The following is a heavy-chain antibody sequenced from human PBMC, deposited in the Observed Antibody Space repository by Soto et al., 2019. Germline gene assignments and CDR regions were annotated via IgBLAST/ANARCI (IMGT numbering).Heavy chain of an antibody. D-gene: IGHD3-10*01. CDR3: AESMGGSGTYVS. CDR1: GYIFTSYG. V-gene: IGHV1-18*01. Sequence: QVELVQSGAEVKKPGASVKVSCKASGYIFTSYGISRVRQAPGEGLEWMGWISNYNGITNYAQKVQGRVTLTTDRSTSTAYMELRSLRSDDTAVYYCAESMGGSGTYVSWGQGTLVTVSS. J-gene: IGHJ4*02. CDR2: ISNYNGIT.